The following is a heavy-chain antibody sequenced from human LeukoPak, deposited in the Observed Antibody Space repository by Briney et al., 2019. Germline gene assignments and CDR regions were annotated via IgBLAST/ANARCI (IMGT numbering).Heavy chain of an antibody. J-gene: IGHJ4*02. Sequence: SXXAXGFTFDDYGMSWVRHAPGKGLEWVSGINWNGGSTVYADSVKGRFTISRDNAKNSLYLQMNSLRAEDTAVYYXXXXXATVVTPNGYWGQGTLVTVSS. V-gene: IGHV3-20*03. CDR2: INWNGGST. CDR1: GFTFDDYG. CDR3: XXXXATVVTPNGY. D-gene: IGHD4-23*01.